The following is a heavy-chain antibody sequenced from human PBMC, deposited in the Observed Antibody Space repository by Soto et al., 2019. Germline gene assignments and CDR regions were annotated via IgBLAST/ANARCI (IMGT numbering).Heavy chain of an antibody. CDR2: IYYSGST. CDR1: GGSISSYY. CDR3: ARGGYAYYYYGMDV. J-gene: IGHJ6*02. Sequence: SETLSLTCTVSGGSISSYYWSWIRQPPGKGLEWIGYIYYSGSTNYNPSLKSRVTISVDTSKNQFSLKLSSVTAADTAVYYCARGGYAYYYYGMDVWGQGTTVT. D-gene: IGHD2-15*01. V-gene: IGHV4-59*01.